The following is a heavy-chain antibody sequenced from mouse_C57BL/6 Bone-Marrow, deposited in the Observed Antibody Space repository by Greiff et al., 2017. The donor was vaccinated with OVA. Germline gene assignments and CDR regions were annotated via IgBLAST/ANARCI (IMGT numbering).Heavy chain of an antibody. CDR1: GYTFTSYW. CDR2: IDPSDSYT. D-gene: IGHD6-1*01. CDR3: ARSGSLGLAY. Sequence: QVQLQQPGAELVMPGASVKLSCKASGYTFTSYWMHWVKQRPGQGLEWIGEIDPSDSYTNYNQKFKGKSTLTVDKSSSTAYMQLSSLTSEDSAVYYGARSGSLGLAYWGQGTLVTVSA. J-gene: IGHJ3*01. V-gene: IGHV1-69*01.